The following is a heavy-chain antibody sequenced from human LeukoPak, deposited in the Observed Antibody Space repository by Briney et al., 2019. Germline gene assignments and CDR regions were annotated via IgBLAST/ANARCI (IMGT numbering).Heavy chain of an antibody. V-gene: IGHV4-59*08. CDR1: GASISSYY. CDR2: IYYSGST. D-gene: IGHD3-3*01. Sequence: PSETLSLTCTVSGASISSYYWSWIRQPPGKGRGWIGYIYYSGSTNYNPSLKSRVTISVDPSKNQFSLKLSSVPAADTAVYYCARHPRNDFWSGYYGYYYYGMDVWGQGTTVTVSS. CDR3: ARHPRNDFWSGYYGYYYYGMDV. J-gene: IGHJ6*02.